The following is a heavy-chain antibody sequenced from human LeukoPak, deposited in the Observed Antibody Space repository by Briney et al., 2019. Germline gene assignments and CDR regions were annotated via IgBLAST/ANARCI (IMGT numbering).Heavy chain of an antibody. Sequence: PGASVKVSCKASGYTFTSYGISWVRQAPGQGLEWMGWISAYNGNTNYAQKLQGRVTMTTDTSTSTAYMELRSLRSDDTAVYYCARDQWLVLNYYGMDVWGQGTTVTVSS. J-gene: IGHJ6*02. CDR1: GYTFTSYG. V-gene: IGHV1-18*01. D-gene: IGHD6-19*01. CDR3: ARDQWLVLNYYGMDV. CDR2: ISAYNGNT.